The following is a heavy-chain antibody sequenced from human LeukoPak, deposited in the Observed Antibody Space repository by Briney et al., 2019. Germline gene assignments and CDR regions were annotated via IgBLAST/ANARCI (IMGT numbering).Heavy chain of an antibody. Sequence: GGSLRLSCAASGFTLNSYNMNWVRQAPGKGLEWASYISSSSSTIYYADSVKGRFTISRDSAKTSLFLQMNSLRDEDTAVYYCARAYSSSSGRDAFDSWGLGTLVTVSS. CDR3: ARAYSSSSGRDAFDS. CDR1: GFTLNSYN. CDR2: ISSSSSTI. V-gene: IGHV3-48*02. D-gene: IGHD6-6*01. J-gene: IGHJ3*02.